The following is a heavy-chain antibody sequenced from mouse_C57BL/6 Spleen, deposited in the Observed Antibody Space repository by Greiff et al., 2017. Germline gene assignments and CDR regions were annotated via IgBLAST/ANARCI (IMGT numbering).Heavy chain of an antibody. V-gene: IGHV5-17*01. CDR3: ERRNRPLYAMDY. Sequence: EVKLMESGGGLVKPGGSLKLSCAASGFTFSDYGMHWVRQAPEKGLEWVSYISSGSSTIYYADTVQGRFTISRDNAKNTLYLQMTSVRSEDTAMDYCERRNRPLYAMDYWGQGTSVNVSS. CDR2: ISSGSSTI. D-gene: IGHD6-1*01. CDR1: GFTFSDYG. J-gene: IGHJ4*01.